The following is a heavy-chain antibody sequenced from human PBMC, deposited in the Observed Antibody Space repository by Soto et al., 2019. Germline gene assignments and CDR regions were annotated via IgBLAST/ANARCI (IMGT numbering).Heavy chain of an antibody. J-gene: IGHJ4*02. Sequence: GGSLRLSCAASGFTFSSYAMSWVRQAPGKGLEWVSAISGSGGSTYYADSVKGRFTISRDNSKNTLYLQMNSLRAEDTAVYSCAKGNIVVVTAYFDYWGQRTLVTVSS. D-gene: IGHD2-21*02. V-gene: IGHV3-23*01. CDR2: ISGSGGST. CDR3: AKGNIVVVTAYFDY. CDR1: GFTFSSYA.